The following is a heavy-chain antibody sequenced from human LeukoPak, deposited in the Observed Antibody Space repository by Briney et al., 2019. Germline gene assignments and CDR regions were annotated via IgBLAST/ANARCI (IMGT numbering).Heavy chain of an antibody. CDR2: IRYDGSNK. J-gene: IGHJ4*02. CDR1: GFTFSSYG. V-gene: IGHV3-30*02. CDR3: AKDLVDIVATIDHYFDY. Sequence: PGGSLRLSCAASGFTFSSYGVHWVRQAPGKGLEWVAFIRYDGSNKYYADSVKGRFTISRDNSKNTLYLQMNSLRAEDTAVYYCAKDLVDIVATIDHYFDYWGQGTLVTVSS. D-gene: IGHD5-12*01.